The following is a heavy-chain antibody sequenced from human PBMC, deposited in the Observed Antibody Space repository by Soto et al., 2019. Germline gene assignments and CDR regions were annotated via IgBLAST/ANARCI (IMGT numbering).Heavy chain of an antibody. V-gene: IGHV3-7*01. CDR1: GFTFSSYW. CDR3: ARIKGSGYYGYYYGMDV. J-gene: IGHJ6*02. Sequence: GGSLRLSCAASGFTFSSYWMSWVRQAPGKGLEWVANIKQDGSEKYYVDSVKGRFTISRDNAKNSLYLQMNSLRAEDTAVYYCARIKGSGYYGYYYGMDVWGQGTTVTVSS. D-gene: IGHD3-22*01. CDR2: IKQDGSEK.